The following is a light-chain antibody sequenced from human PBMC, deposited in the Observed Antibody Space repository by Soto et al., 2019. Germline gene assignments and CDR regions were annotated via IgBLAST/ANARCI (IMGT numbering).Light chain of an antibody. V-gene: IGLV1-51*02. CDR2: ENN. CDR1: SSNIGNNY. CDR3: GTWDSSLSVWM. Sequence: QSVLTQPPSVSAAPGQTVTVSCSGSSSNIGNNYVSWYQQYAGTAPKVLIYENNKRPSGIPDRFSGSRSGTSATLAITGLQTGDEADYYCGTWDSSLSVWMFCTGTSSPS. J-gene: IGLJ3*02.